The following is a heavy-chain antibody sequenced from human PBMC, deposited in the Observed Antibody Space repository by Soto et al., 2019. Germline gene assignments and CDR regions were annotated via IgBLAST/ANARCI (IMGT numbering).Heavy chain of an antibody. CDR3: ARVQLELRTYYYGMAV. V-gene: IGHV1-3*01. CDR1: GYTFTSYA. D-gene: IGHD1-7*01. CDR2: INAGNGNT. Sequence: ASVKVSCKASGYTFTSYAMHWVRQAPGQRLEWMGWINAGNGNTKYSQKFQGRVTITRDTSASTAYMELSSLRSEDTAVYYCARVQLELRTYYYGMAVWGQGTKVTVSS. J-gene: IGHJ6*02.